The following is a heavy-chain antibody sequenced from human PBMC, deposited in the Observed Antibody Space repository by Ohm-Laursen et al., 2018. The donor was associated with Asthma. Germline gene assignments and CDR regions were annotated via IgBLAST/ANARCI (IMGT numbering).Heavy chain of an antibody. CDR3: ARASYYDFWSGYDYGMDV. Sequence: SVKGRFTISRDNSKNTLYLQMNSLRAEDTAVYYCARASYYDFWSGYDYGMDVWGQGTTVTVSS. J-gene: IGHJ6*02. V-gene: IGHV3-30*07. D-gene: IGHD3-3*01.